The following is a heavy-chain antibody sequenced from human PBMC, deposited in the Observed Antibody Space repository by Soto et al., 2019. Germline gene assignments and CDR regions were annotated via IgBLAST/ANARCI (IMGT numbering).Heavy chain of an antibody. V-gene: IGHV4-39*01. D-gene: IGHD1-7*01. Sequence: SETLSLTCTVSGGSISSSSYYWGWIRQPPGKGLEWIGSIYYSGSTYYNPSLKSRVTISVDTSKNQFSLKLSSVTAADTAVYYCARRGGLELRSYVFDYWGQGTLVTVSS. CDR3: ARRGGLELRSYVFDY. CDR2: IYYSGST. CDR1: GGSISSSSYY. J-gene: IGHJ4*02.